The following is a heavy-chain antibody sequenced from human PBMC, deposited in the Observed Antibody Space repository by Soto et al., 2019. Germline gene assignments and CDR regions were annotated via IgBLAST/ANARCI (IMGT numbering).Heavy chain of an antibody. Sequence: GGSLTLSCAASGLTFSSYAMHWFRQAPSKGVERVAVISYDGSNKYYADSVKGRFTISRDNSKNTLYLQMNSLRAEDTAVYYCAREVPPLRYFDRLLFPGPFDYWGQGTLVTVSS. J-gene: IGHJ4*02. CDR3: AREVPPLRYFDRLLFPGPFDY. V-gene: IGHV3-30-3*01. CDR1: GLTFSSYA. D-gene: IGHD3-9*01. CDR2: ISYDGSNK.